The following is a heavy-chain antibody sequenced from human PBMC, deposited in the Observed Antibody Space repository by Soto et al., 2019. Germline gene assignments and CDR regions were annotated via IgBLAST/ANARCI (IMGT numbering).Heavy chain of an antibody. CDR2: ISGSGGST. Sequence: GGSLILSCAASGFTFSSYAMSWVRQAPGKGLEWVSAISGSGGSTYYADSVKGRFTISRDNSKNTLYLQMNSLRAEDTAVYYCAKDRTRGPIAEANWFDPWGQGTLVTVSS. CDR3: AKDRTRGPIAEANWFDP. J-gene: IGHJ5*02. D-gene: IGHD6-13*01. V-gene: IGHV3-23*01. CDR1: GFTFSSYA.